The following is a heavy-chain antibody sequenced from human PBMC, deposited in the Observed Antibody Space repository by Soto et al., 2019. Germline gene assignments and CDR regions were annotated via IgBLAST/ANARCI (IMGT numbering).Heavy chain of an antibody. CDR1: GGSISSYY. CDR3: ATNGSGDLYYYDSSGYYLGYFDY. J-gene: IGHJ4*02. D-gene: IGHD3-22*01. V-gene: IGHV4-59*01. Sequence: SETLSLTCTVSGGSISSYYWSWIRQPPGKGLEWIGYIYYSGSTNYNPSLKSRVTISVDTSKNQFSLKLSSVTAADTAVYYCATNGSGDLYYYDSSGYYLGYFDYWGQGTLVTVSS. CDR2: IYYSGST.